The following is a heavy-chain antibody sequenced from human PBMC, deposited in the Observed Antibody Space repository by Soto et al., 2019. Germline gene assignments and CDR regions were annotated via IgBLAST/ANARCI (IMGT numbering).Heavy chain of an antibody. CDR2: LYLGGNT. J-gene: IGHJ3*02. V-gene: IGHV3-66*01. Sequence: GGSLRLSCEASGFNVGDNFINWVRQAPGKGLEWVSVLYLGGNTYFADSVKGRFTISRDNAKNTLYLQMNSLRVEDTAVYFCARDRGLPDSFDIWGQGTMVTVSS. CDR1: GFNVGDNF. CDR3: ARDRGLPDSFDI. D-gene: IGHD3-10*01.